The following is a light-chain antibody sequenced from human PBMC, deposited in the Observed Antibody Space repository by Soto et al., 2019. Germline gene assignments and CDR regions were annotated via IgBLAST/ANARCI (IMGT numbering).Light chain of an antibody. V-gene: IGLV2-14*01. CDR3: RSYSPGTTNYV. J-gene: IGLJ1*01. CDR1: SSDIGLYNS. Sequence: QSVLTQSTSVSGSPGQSITISCTGSSSDIGLYNSVAWYQQRPGRVPKLILYDVSSRPSGVSRRFSGSKSDNTASLTISGLQSEDEADHYCRSYSPGTTNYVSGTGTKVTVL. CDR2: DVS.